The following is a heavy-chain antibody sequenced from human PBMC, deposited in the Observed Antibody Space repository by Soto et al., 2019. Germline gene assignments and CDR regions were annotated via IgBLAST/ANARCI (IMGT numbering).Heavy chain of an antibody. Sequence: QVQLVQSGAEVRKPGSSVKVSCKISGGTFTNYVISWLRQAPGQGLEWMGGLIPIFGAANLAQKFQGRVTITADESTSTGNMELSSLTSDYTAVYYCARGRSSPNFDPWGQGTLVTVSS. V-gene: IGHV1-69*01. CDR2: LIPIFGAA. CDR3: ARGRSSPNFDP. D-gene: IGHD6-6*01. J-gene: IGHJ5*02. CDR1: GGTFTNYV.